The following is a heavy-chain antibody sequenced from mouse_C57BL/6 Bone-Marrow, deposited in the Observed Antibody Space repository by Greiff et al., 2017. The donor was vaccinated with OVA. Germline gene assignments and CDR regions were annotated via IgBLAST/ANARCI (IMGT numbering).Heavy chain of an antibody. Sequence: VESGGGLVQPGGSLKLSCAASGFTFSDYYMYWVRQTPEKRLEWVAYISNGGGSTYYPDTVKGRFTISRDNAKNTLYLQMSRLKSADTAMYYCARHDYDSFAYWGQGTLVTVSA. D-gene: IGHD2-4*01. V-gene: IGHV5-12*01. CDR1: GFTFSDYY. CDR2: ISNGGGST. J-gene: IGHJ3*01. CDR3: ARHDYDSFAY.